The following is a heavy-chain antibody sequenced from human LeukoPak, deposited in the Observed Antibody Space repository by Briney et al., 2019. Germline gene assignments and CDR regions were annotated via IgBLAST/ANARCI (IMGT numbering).Heavy chain of an antibody. D-gene: IGHD6-13*01. CDR1: GFTVSTNY. Sequence: GGSLRLSCTASGFTVSTNYVSWVRQAPGKGLEWVSTIYRGGSTYYADSVKGRFTISRDNSKNTVYLQINTLRAEDTAVYYCAKVRSSSQHHYHSLDVWGQGTTVTVSS. J-gene: IGHJ6*02. CDR2: IYRGGST. V-gene: IGHV3-66*01. CDR3: AKVRSSSQHHYHSLDV.